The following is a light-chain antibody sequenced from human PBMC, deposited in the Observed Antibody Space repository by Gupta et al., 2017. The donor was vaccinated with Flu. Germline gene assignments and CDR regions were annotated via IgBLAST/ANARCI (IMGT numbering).Light chain of an antibody. Sequence: SYGLTQPPSVSVSPGQTASITCSGDKLGDKYASWYQQKPGPSPVLVIYQDSKRPSGIPGRFSGSNSGNTATLTISGTQAMDEADYYCQAWDSSTAIFGGGTKLTVL. J-gene: IGLJ2*01. V-gene: IGLV3-1*01. CDR2: QDS. CDR1: KLGDKY. CDR3: QAWDSSTAI.